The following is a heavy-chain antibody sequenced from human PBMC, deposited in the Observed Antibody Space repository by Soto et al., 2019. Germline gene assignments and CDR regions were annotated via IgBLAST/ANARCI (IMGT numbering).Heavy chain of an antibody. V-gene: IGHV3-9*01. D-gene: IGHD6-19*01. CDR2: ISWNSGSI. CDR1: GFTFDDYA. Sequence: EVQLVESGGGLVQPGRSLRLSCAASGFTFDDYAMHWVRQAPGKGLEWVSGISWNSGSIGYADSVKGRFTISRDNAKNSLYLQMNSLRAEDTALYDCAKGKTSSGWYYFDYWGQGTLVTVSS. J-gene: IGHJ4*02. CDR3: AKGKTSSGWYYFDY.